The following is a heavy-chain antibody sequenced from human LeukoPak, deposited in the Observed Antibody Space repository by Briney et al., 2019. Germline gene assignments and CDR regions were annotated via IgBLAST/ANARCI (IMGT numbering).Heavy chain of an antibody. CDR1: GGTFSSYA. Sequence: SVKVSCKASGGTFSSYAVSWMRQAPGQGLEWMGGITPMYGTVNYAQKFQGRVTFITDESSTTAHMELGSLGSEDTAVYYCARSRVMGGFVGGYFDYWGQGTQVIVSS. CDR3: ARSRVMGGFVGGYFDY. D-gene: IGHD3-16*01. J-gene: IGHJ4*02. CDR2: ITPMYGTV. V-gene: IGHV1-69*05.